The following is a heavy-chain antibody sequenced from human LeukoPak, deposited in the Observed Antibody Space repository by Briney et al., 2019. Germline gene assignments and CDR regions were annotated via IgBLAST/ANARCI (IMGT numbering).Heavy chain of an antibody. J-gene: IGHJ6*03. CDR3: ARQGAAGKYYYYYMDV. D-gene: IGHD6-13*01. CDR2: IYPGDSDT. Sequence: GESLQISCKGSGYSFTSYWIGWGRRMPGKGLEWMGIIYPGDSDTRYSPSFQGQVTISADKSISTAYLQWSSLKASDTAIYYCARQGAAGKYYYYYMDVWGKGTTVTVSS. CDR1: GYSFTSYW. V-gene: IGHV5-51*01.